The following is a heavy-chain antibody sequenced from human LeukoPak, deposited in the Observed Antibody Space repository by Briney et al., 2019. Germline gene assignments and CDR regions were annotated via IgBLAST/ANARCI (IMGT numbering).Heavy chain of an antibody. CDR1: GYTLTELC. D-gene: IGHD3-10*01. Sequence: ASVKVSCKVSGYTLTELCIHWVRRAPGKGLEWMGGFDPEDGETIYAQRFQGRVTMTKDTSTDTAFMELSSLRSEDTAVYYCATLGSDGSGSYYNEDWFDPWGQGPLVTVSS. CDR2: FDPEDGET. V-gene: IGHV1-24*01. CDR3: ATLGSDGSGSYYNEDWFDP. J-gene: IGHJ5*02.